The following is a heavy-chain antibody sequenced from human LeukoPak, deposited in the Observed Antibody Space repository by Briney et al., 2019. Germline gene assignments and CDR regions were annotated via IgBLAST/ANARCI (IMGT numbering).Heavy chain of an antibody. CDR2: IYYSGST. J-gene: IGHJ4*02. D-gene: IGHD6-19*01. Sequence: SETLSLTCTVSGGSMSPYHWGWIRQPPGKGLEWTGYIYYSGSTNYNPSLKSRVTISVDTSKNQFSLKLSSVTAADTAVYYCARAIAVAEFDYWGQGTLVTVSS. CDR3: ARAIAVAEFDY. CDR1: GGSMSPYH. V-gene: IGHV4-59*08.